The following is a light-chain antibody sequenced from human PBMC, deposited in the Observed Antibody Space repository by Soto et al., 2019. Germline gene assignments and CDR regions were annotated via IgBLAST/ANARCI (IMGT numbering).Light chain of an antibody. V-gene: IGKV1-9*01. CDR3: QHLNNYPPFT. CDR2: GTF. J-gene: IGKJ3*01. Sequence: IQLTQSPSSLSASVGDRVSITCRASQDIKTYLAWYQQKQGKAPKLLISGTFTLQSGVPSRFNGSGSGTEFTLTISRRQPEDFGTYYCQHLNNYPPFTFGPGTKV. CDR1: QDIKTY.